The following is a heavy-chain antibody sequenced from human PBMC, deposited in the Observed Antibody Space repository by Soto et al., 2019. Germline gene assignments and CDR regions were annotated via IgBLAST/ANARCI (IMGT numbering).Heavy chain of an antibody. D-gene: IGHD5-18*01. CDR1: GFTFSTYP. Sequence: EVQLLESGGGLVQPGGSLRLSCAASGFTFSTYPMSWVRQAPGKGLEWVSAISGSGESTYYADSVKGRFAISRDNSKNTLYLQMNSLRAEDTAVYYCAKGIYSYGYNSFDYWGQGTLVTVSS. CDR2: ISGSGEST. V-gene: IGHV3-23*01. CDR3: AKGIYSYGYNSFDY. J-gene: IGHJ4*02.